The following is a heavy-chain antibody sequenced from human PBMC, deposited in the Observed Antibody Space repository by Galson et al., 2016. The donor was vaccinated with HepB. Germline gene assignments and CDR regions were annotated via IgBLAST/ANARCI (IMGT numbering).Heavy chain of an antibody. J-gene: IGHJ4*02. CDR1: GFTFSNYA. Sequence: SLRLSCAASGFTFSNYAMSWVRQAPGKGLEWVSSISGSGGTTYYADSVKGRFTISRDKSKNTLYLQMNSLRGEDTAVYYCARARAGGYESYDYWGQGTLVTVSS. D-gene: IGHD5-12*01. CDR2: ISGSGGTT. CDR3: ARARAGGYESYDY. V-gene: IGHV3-23*01.